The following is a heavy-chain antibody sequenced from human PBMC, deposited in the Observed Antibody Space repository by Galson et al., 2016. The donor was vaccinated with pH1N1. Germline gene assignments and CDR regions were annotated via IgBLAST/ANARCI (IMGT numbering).Heavy chain of an antibody. D-gene: IGHD1-26*01. V-gene: IGHV1-2*02. CDR1: GYTFTTYD. CDR3: ARDSKGGIPFHY. Sequence: SVKVSCKASGYTFTTYDINWVRQAPGQGLEWVGWMNPNSDVTKYAQKFQDRVTMTRDTSINTAYMELSGLTSDDTAVYYCARDSKGGIPFHYWGQGTLVTLSS. CDR2: MNPNSDVT. J-gene: IGHJ4*02.